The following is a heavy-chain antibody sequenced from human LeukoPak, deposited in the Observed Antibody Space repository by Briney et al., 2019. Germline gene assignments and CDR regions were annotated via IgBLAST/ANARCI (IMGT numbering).Heavy chain of an antibody. CDR3: AKSNGYGLIDY. CDR1: GVSISSYY. D-gene: IGHD5-12*01. J-gene: IGHJ4*02. Sequence: PSETLSLTCTVSGVSISSYYWSWIRQPPGKGLEWIGYIYYSGNTYYNASLKSRVTMYIDTSKNQFSLKLSSVTAADTAMYYCAKSNGYGLIDYWGQGTLVTVSS. CDR2: IYYSGNT. V-gene: IGHV4-59*04.